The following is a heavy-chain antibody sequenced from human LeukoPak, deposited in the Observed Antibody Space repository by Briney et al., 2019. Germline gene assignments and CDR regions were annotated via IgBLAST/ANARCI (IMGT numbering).Heavy chain of an antibody. D-gene: IGHD5-24*01. Sequence: PGGSLRLSCAASGFTASSNYMSWVRQAPGKGLEWGSVIYSGGSTYYADSVKGRFTISRDNSKNTLYLQMNSLRAEDTAVYYCARDGDGYNPTLFDYWGQGTLVTVSS. V-gene: IGHV3-53*01. CDR3: ARDGDGYNPTLFDY. CDR2: IYSGGST. CDR1: GFTASSNY. J-gene: IGHJ4*02.